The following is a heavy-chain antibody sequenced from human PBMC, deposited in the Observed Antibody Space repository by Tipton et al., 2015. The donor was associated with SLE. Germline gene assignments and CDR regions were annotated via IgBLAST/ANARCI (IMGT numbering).Heavy chain of an antibody. CDR3: ARLGYAFWSRYADS. CDR2: IFYTGST. V-gene: IGHV4-39*07. J-gene: IGHJ4*02. Sequence: LSLTCTVSDGSIRSTNYYWGWIRQPPGKGLEWIGSIFYTGSTYYNPSLKSRVSFSIDTSNNQFSLKLTSVTATDTAVYYCARLGYAFWSRYADSWGQGTLVTVSS. D-gene: IGHD3-3*01. CDR1: DGSIRSTNYY.